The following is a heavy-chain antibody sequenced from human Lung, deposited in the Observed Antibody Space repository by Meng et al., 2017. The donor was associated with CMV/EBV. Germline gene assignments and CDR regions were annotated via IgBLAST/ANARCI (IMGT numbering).Heavy chain of an antibody. Sequence: ESXKISCAASGFSVGSEYMSWVRQAPGKGLEWVSLMYSGGITRYSDSVRGRFTISRDSSKNTLFLQMNSLRAEDTAVYYCAGNSESQHWGQGTLVTVSS. CDR3: AGNSESQH. J-gene: IGHJ4*02. CDR2: MYSGGIT. V-gene: IGHV3-53*01. D-gene: IGHD2/OR15-2a*01. CDR1: GFSVGSEY.